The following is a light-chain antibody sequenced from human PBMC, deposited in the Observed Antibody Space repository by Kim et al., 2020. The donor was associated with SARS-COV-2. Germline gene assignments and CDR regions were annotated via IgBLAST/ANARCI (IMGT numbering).Light chain of an antibody. CDR3: QVWDGSTDVV. CDR2: YDT. CDR1: DIGSES. J-gene: IGLJ3*02. V-gene: IGLV3-21*04. Sequence: VAPGEPARITCGGTDIGSESVHWYQQRPGQAPLLVIYYDTDRPSGIPERFSGSNSGNTATLTISRVEAGDEADYYCQVWDGSTDVVFGGGTQLTVL.